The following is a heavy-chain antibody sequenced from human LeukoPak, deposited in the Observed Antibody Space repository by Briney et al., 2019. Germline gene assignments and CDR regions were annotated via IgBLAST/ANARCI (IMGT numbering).Heavy chain of an antibody. J-gene: IGHJ6*03. CDR3: ARVNPSGYTSSRYYYYYMDV. V-gene: IGHV1-18*04. CDR1: GYTFTGYY. Sequence: ASVKVSCKASGYTFTGYYIHWVRQAPGQGLEWMGWISAYNSNTNYAQKLQGRVTMTTDTSTSTAYMELRSLRSDDTAVYYCARVNPSGYTSSRYYYYYMDVWGKGTTVTVSS. D-gene: IGHD6-6*01. CDR2: ISAYNSNT.